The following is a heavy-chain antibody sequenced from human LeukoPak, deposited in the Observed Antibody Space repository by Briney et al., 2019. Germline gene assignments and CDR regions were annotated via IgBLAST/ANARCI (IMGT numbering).Heavy chain of an antibody. CDR2: IYYSGST. CDR3: ARGLTPPNYYDSSGAADY. CDR1: GGSISSYY. J-gene: IGHJ4*02. D-gene: IGHD3-22*01. Sequence: SETLSLTCTVSGGSISSYYWSWIRQPPGKGLEWIGYIYYSGSTNYNPSLKSRVTISVDTSKNQFSLKLSSVTAADTAVYYCARGLTPPNYYDSSGAADYWGQGTLVTVST. V-gene: IGHV4-59*01.